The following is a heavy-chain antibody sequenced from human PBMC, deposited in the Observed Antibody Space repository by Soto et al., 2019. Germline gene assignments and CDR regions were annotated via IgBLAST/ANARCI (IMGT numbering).Heavy chain of an antibody. CDR2: IIPMFGTA. Sequence: QVQLVQSGAEVKKPGSSVQVSCKASGDTFSSYAINWVRQAPGQGLEWMGGIIPMFGTANYAQKFKGRVTMTAGESTSTVYMELSSLRSEDTAVYYCARVGPAHYYDSSGYYSPLDYWGQGTLVTVSS. V-gene: IGHV1-69*01. CDR3: ARVGPAHYYDSSGYYSPLDY. CDR1: GDTFSSYA. J-gene: IGHJ4*02. D-gene: IGHD3-22*01.